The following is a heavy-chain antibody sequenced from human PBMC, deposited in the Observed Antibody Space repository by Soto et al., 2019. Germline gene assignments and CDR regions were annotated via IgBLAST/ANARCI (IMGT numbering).Heavy chain of an antibody. D-gene: IGHD1-26*01. CDR2: MWYHGRD. Sequence: GGSLILSCAASGFSFSDYVMHWVRQAPGKGLDWVAVMWYHGRDFADSVKGRFTISRDNSKSTVYLELNNLSAEDTAVYHCAKNQGVELVPLATVDWFDPWGQGSVVTVSS. CDR1: GFSFSDYV. J-gene: IGHJ5*02. V-gene: IGHV3-33*06. CDR3: AKNQGVELVPLATVDWFDP.